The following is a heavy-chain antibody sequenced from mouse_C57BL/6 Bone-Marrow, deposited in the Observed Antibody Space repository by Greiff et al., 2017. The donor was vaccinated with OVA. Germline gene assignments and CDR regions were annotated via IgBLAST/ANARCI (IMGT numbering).Heavy chain of an antibody. CDR2: ISAGGSYT. CDR1: GFTFSSYA. V-gene: IGHV5-4*01. Sequence: EVQGVESGGGLVKPGGSLKLSCAASGFTFSSYAMSWVRQTPEKRLEWVATISAGGSYTNYTDNVKGRVTITRDNAKNIQFLQMSHLKSEDTAMYYCEREAYFKYWLAYWGQGTLVTVSA. D-gene: IGHD2-14*01. CDR3: EREAYFKYWLAY. J-gene: IGHJ3*01.